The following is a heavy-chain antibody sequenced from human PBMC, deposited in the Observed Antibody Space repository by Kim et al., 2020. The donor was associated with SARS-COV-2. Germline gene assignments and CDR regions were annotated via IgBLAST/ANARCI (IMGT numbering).Heavy chain of an antibody. D-gene: IGHD6-13*01. CDR3: ARVSAAADSNYYYYGMDV. CDR1: GGSISSYY. J-gene: IGHJ6*02. V-gene: IGHV4-59*01. Sequence: SETLSLTCTVSGGSISSYYWSWIRQPPGKGLEWIGYIYYSGSTNYNPSLKSRVTISVDTSKNQFSLKLSSVTAADTAVYYCARVSAAADSNYYYYGMDVWGQGTTVTVSS. CDR2: IYYSGST.